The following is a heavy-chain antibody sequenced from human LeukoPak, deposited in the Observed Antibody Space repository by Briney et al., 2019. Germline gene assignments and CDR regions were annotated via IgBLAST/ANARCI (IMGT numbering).Heavy chain of an antibody. Sequence: SVKVSCKASGGTFSSYAISWVRQAPGQGLEWMGGIIPIFGTSNYSQKFHGRVTITTDESTSTAYMELSSLRSEDTAVYYCAREAYYGGQFDYWGQGTLVTVSS. CDR3: AREAYYGGQFDY. J-gene: IGHJ4*02. CDR1: GGTFSSYA. D-gene: IGHD4-23*01. CDR2: IIPIFGTS. V-gene: IGHV1-69*05.